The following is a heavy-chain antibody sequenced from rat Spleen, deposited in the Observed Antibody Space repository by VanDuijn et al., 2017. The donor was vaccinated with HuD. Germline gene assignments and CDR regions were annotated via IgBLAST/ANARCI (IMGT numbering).Heavy chain of an antibody. CDR1: GFTFSNYD. CDR2: ISISGDNT. V-gene: IGHV5-25*01. J-gene: IGHJ3*01. Sequence: EVRLVESGGGLVQPGRSLKLSCAASGFTFSNYDMAWVRQAPTQGLEWVASISISGDNTYYRDSVKGRFTVSRDNAKSTLYLQMDSLRSEDTATYYCARLGGLYNWFAFWGQGTLVTVSS. CDR3: ARLGGLYNWFAF. D-gene: IGHD4-1*01.